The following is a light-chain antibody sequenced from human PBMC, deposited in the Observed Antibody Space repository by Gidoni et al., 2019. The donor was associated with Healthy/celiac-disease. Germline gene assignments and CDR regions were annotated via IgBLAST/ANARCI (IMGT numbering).Light chain of an antibody. J-gene: IGKJ5*01. Sequence: RVTITCRASQSISSYLNWYQQKPGKAPKLLIYAASSLQSRVPSRFSGSGSGTDFTLTISSLQPEDVATYYCQQSYSTPITFGQGTRLEIK. CDR2: AAS. CDR1: QSISSY. V-gene: IGKV1-39*01. CDR3: QQSYSTPIT.